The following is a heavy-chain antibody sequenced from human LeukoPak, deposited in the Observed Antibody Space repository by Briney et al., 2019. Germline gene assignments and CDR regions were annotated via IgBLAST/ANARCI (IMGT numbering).Heavy chain of an antibody. CDR1: GFTFDDYT. J-gene: IGHJ3*02. D-gene: IGHD6-6*01. V-gene: IGHV3-43*01. CDR3: AKDTSIAARPGAFDI. CDR2: ISWDGGST. Sequence: GGSLRLSCAASGFTFDDYTMHWVRQAPGKGQEWVSLISWDGGSTYYADSVKGRFTISRDNSKNSLYLQMNSLRPEDTALYYCAKDTSIAARPGAFDIWGQGTMVTVSS.